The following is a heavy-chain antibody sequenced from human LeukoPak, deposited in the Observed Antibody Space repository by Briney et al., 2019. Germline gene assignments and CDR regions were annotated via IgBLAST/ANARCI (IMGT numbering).Heavy chain of an antibody. CDR2: IYYSGST. J-gene: IGHJ4*02. CDR1: GGSISPYY. V-gene: IGHV4-59*01. CDR3: ARLTPYGSGRSLDY. D-gene: IGHD1-26*01. Sequence: PSETLSLTCTVSGGSISPYYWSWIRQSPGKGLEWIGYIYYSGSTNYNPSLKSRLTISVDTSKNQFSLKLSSMTAADTAVYYCARLTPYGSGRSLDYWGQGTLVTVSS.